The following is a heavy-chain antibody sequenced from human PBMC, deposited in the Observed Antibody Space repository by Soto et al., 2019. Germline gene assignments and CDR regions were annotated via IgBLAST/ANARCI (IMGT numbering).Heavy chain of an antibody. CDR3: AHRTTGHYYYGMDV. V-gene: IGHV2-5*02. CDR2: IYWDDDK. D-gene: IGHD4-17*01. J-gene: IGHJ6*02. CDR1: GFSFSTSGVS. Sequence: QITLKESGPTLVKPTQTLTLTCSFSGFSFSTSGVSVGWIRQPPGKALEWLALIYWDDDKRYSPSLKSRLTITKDTSKNQVVLTMTNMDPVDTATYYCAHRTTGHYYYGMDVWGQGTTVTVSS.